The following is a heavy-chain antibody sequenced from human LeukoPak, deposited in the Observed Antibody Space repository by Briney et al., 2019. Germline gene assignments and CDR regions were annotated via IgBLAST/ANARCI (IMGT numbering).Heavy chain of an antibody. CDR1: GYTFTGNY. V-gene: IGHV1-2*02. J-gene: IGHJ6*02. Sequence: ASVKVSCKASGYTFTGNYLHWVRQAPGQGLEWMGWIHPNSGGTNYAQKFQGRVTMTRDTSISTAYMELSRLRSDDTAVYYCARDRGMDTYGMDVWGQGTTVTVSS. CDR3: ARDRGMDTYGMDV. CDR2: IHPNSGGT. D-gene: IGHD5-18*01.